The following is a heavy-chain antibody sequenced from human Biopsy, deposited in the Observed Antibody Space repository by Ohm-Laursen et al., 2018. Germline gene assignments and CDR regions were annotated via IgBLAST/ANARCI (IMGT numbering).Heavy chain of an antibody. J-gene: IGHJ3*02. CDR2: ISYSRDT. CDR1: GGSISGSS. Sequence: PGTLSLTCTVSGGSISGSSWSWIRQASGKGLEWIGYISYSRDTNYNPSLKSRITISEDTSKNQFSQKLTSVTAADTAVYYCAKHGSGWTGDDAFHIWGQGTMVTVSS. V-gene: IGHV4-59*08. CDR3: AKHGSGWTGDDAFHI. D-gene: IGHD6-19*01.